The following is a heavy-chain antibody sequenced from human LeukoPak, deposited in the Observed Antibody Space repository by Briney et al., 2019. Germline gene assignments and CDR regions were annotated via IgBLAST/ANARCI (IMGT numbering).Heavy chain of an antibody. CDR2: IYSGGST. CDR3: ARELLSGDYGSDY. CDR1: GFTVSSNY. D-gene: IGHD4-17*01. J-gene: IGHJ4*02. V-gene: IGHV3-53*01. Sequence: GGSLRLSCAASGFTVSSNYMSWVRQAPGKGLEWVSVIYSGGSTYYADSVKGRFTISRDNSKNTLYLQMNSLRAEDTAVYYCARELLSGDYGSDYWGQGTLVTVSS.